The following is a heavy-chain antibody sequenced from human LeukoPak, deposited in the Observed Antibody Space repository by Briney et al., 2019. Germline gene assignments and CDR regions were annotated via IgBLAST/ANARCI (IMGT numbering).Heavy chain of an antibody. D-gene: IGHD1-26*01. Sequence: GGSLRLSCAASGFTFSDYAMHWVRQAPGKGLEWVAVISYDGSNKYYADSVKGRITISRDNSKNTLYLQMNSLRVEDTALYYCARDKVVGATTLDYWGQGTLVTVSS. J-gene: IGHJ4*02. V-gene: IGHV3-30*04. CDR3: ARDKVVGATTLDY. CDR2: ISYDGSNK. CDR1: GFTFSDYA.